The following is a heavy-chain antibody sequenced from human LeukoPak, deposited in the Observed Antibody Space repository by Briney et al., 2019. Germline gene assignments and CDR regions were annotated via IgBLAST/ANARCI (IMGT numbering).Heavy chain of an antibody. CDR2: INPNSGGT. J-gene: IGHJ6*02. CDR3: ARDRGHIVVVTANYYHYGMDV. D-gene: IGHD2-21*02. CDR1: GYTFTGYY. Sequence: ASVKVSCKASGYTFTGYYMHWVRQAPGQGLEWMGWINPNSGGTNYAQKFQGRVTMTRDTSISTAYMELSRLRSDDTAVYYCARDRGHIVVVTANYYHYGMDVWGQGTTVTVSS. V-gene: IGHV1-2*02.